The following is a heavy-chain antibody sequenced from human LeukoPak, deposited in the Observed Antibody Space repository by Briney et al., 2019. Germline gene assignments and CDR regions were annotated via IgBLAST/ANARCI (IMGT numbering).Heavy chain of an antibody. CDR2: IGSTGVST. V-gene: IGHV3-23*01. CDR1: GFSFSSYA. Sequence: GRSLRLSCAASGFSFSSYAMNWVSLPPGGWLEWVSSIGSTGVSTFYAVSVKGRFTGSRNNSNNTLSLQMNSLRAEDTAVYYCAKDPGVVPAHYFDYWGQGILVTVSS. CDR3: AKDPGVVPAHYFDY. J-gene: IGHJ4*02. D-gene: IGHD2-2*01.